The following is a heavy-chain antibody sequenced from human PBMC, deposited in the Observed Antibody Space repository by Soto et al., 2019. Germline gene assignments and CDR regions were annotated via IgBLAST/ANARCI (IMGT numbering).Heavy chain of an antibody. CDR3: TTAESPAVSYFFDY. V-gene: IGHV3-49*04. CDR1: GFSFGNYA. CDR2: IRNQTYGGTT. D-gene: IGHD3-16*02. J-gene: IGHJ4*02. Sequence: LRLSCTASGFSFGNYAMNWVRQAPGQGLEWIGLIRNQTYGGTTQYAASVQGRFTISRDDSNSVAYLQMSSLKTEDSAVYYCTTAESPAVSYFFDYWGQGTLVTVSS.